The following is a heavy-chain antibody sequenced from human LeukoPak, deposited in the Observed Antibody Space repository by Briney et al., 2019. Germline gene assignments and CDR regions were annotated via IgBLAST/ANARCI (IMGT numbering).Heavy chain of an antibody. V-gene: IGHV4-59*08. CDR3: ARHRAYSSSSPFHY. D-gene: IGHD6-6*01. CDR2: IYYTGST. CDR1: GGSISSLY. Sequence: SETLSLTCGVSGGSISSLYWSWVRQPPGKGLEWIGYIYYTGSTNYNPSHQSRVTMFVDMSKNQFSLRLSSVTAADTAVYYCARHRAYSSSSPFHYWGQGPLVTVSS. J-gene: IGHJ4*02.